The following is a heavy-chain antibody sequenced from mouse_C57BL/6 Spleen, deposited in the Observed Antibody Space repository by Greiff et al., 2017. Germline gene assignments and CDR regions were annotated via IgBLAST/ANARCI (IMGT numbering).Heavy chain of an antibody. CDR2: IRSKSSNYAT. CDR3: VRGDDYDEDYYAMDY. CDR1: GFTFNTYA. D-gene: IGHD2-4*01. J-gene: IGHJ4*01. Sequence: DVTLVESGGGLVQPKGSLKLSCAASGFTFNTYAMHWVRQAPGKGLEWVARIRSKSSNYATYYADSVKDRFTISRDDSQSMLYLQMNNLKTEDTAMYYCVRGDDYDEDYYAMDYWGQGTSVTVSS. V-gene: IGHV10-3*01.